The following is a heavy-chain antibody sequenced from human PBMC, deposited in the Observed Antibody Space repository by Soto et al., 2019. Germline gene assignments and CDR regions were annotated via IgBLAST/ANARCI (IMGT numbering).Heavy chain of an antibody. Sequence: GGSLRLSCPAPGLPFSTSAMHWVRHAPGKGLEWVAFLLPDGSEKYYADSVKGRFTIYRDNPKNTRYIQMHRLSAEDTAVYYCARGGDYCDGSRVEFGMDVWGQGTTVTVSS. D-gene: IGHD3-22*01. CDR2: LLPDGSEK. CDR1: GLPFSTSA. CDR3: ARGGDYCDGSRVEFGMDV. J-gene: IGHJ6*02. V-gene: IGHV3-33*05.